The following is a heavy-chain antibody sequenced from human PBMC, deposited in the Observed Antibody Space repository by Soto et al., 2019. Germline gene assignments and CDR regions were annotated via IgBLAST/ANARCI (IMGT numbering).Heavy chain of an antibody. V-gene: IGHV4-59*12. J-gene: IGHJ3*02. CDR1: GGSIRDYY. CDR2: IYYTGTT. CDR3: ARTLGYCSGGSCTAGYDAFDI. D-gene: IGHD2-15*01. Sequence: PSETLSLTCTVSGGSIRDYYWGWIRQSPGKGLEWIGYIYYTGTTKYNPSLKSRVTISVDRSKNQFSLKLSSVTAADTAVYYCARTLGYCSGGSCTAGYDAFDIWGQGTMVTVSS.